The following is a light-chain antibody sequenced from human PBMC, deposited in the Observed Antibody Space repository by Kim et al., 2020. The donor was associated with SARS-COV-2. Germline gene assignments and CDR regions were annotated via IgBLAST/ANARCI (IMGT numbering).Light chain of an antibody. Sequence: GQSVTISGTGTSSDVGGYTYVSWYQQHPGKAPKLMIYDVSKRPSGVPDRFSGSKSGNTASLTISGLQAEDEADYYCCSYAGSYTWVFGGGTQLTVL. CDR2: DVS. CDR1: SSDVGGYTY. CDR3: CSYAGSYTWV. J-gene: IGLJ2*01. V-gene: IGLV2-11*01.